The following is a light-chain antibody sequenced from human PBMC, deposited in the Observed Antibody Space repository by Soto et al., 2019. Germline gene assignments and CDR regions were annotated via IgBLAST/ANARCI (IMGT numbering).Light chain of an antibody. CDR3: QGSNSTPWT. CDR1: QTINNY. V-gene: IGKV1-39*01. Sequence: DIQMTQSPSSLSASVGDRVSISCRASQTINNYLNWYQQKPGRAPKLLIYASSSLHTGVPSRFSGRGSGTEFTLTINSLEPEDSATYYCQGSNSTPWTFGAGTKGEVK. J-gene: IGKJ1*01. CDR2: ASS.